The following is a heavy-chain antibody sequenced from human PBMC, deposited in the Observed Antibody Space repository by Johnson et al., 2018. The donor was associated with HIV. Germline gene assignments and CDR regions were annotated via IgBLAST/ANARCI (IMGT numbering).Heavy chain of an antibody. Sequence: VQLVESGGGLVQPGGSLRLSCAASGFTFSSYDMHWVRQATGKGLEWVSAIGTAGDTYYPGSVKGRFTISRENAKNSLYLQMNSLRADDTALYYCARGVGSTTVAAFDIWGQGTMVTVSS. D-gene: IGHD1-26*01. V-gene: IGHV3-13*01. CDR3: ARGVGSTTVAAFDI. J-gene: IGHJ3*02. CDR1: GFTFSSYD. CDR2: IGTAGDT.